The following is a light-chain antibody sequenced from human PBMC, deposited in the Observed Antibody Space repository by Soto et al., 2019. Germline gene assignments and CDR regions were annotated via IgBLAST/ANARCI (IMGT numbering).Light chain of an antibody. J-gene: IGLJ1*01. Sequence: QSALTQPASVSGSPGQSITISCTGTSSTVGGFNVVSWYQQHPGKAPKVIIYKGIKRPSGVSNRFSGSNSGSTASLTISGLQAEDEADYYCCSYVGATTYVFGTGTKLTVL. CDR2: KGI. V-gene: IGLV2-23*01. CDR1: SSTVGGFNV. CDR3: CSYVGATTYV.